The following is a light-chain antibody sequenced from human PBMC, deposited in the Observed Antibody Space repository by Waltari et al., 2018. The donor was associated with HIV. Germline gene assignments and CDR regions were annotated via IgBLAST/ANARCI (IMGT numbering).Light chain of an antibody. CDR3: MQGTHFLT. V-gene: IGKV2-30*01. CDR2: KVS. J-gene: IGKJ4*01. Sequence: VVMTQSPSSLRCGIGQAASISCSSRQSLESTDGNIYLNWFHQRPGDPPRRLIYKVSNRDSGVPDRISGRGSDTDFTLEISGVEAEDVGIYFCMQGTHFLTFGGGTKVEV. CDR1: QSLESTDGNIY.